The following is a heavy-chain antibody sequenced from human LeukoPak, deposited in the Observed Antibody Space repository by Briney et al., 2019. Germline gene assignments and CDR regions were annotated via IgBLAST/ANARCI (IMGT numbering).Heavy chain of an antibody. CDR3: ATDRNYDILTGYDF. CDR2: ISGSAGST. V-gene: IGHV3-23*01. D-gene: IGHD3-9*01. J-gene: IGHJ4*02. CDR1: GFTFSSYA. Sequence: GGSLRLSCAASGFTFSSYAMSWVRQAPGKGLEWVSTISGSAGSTYHGDSVKGRFTISRDSSKNTLYLQMNSLRAEDTAIYYCATDRNYDILTGYDFWGQGTLVTVSS.